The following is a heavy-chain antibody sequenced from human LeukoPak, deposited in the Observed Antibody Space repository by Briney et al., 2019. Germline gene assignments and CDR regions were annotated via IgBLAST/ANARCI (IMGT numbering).Heavy chain of an antibody. CDR3: ARGGGRSTMIVADV. CDR2: IKQDESEK. V-gene: IGHV3-7*03. CDR1: GFTFSSYW. Sequence: GGSLRLSCAASGFTFSSYWMSWVRQAPGEGLEWVANIKQDESEKYYVGSVKGRFTISRDNAKNSLYLQMNSLRAEDTAVYYCARGGGRSTMIVADVWGQGTTVTVSS. J-gene: IGHJ6*02. D-gene: IGHD3-22*01.